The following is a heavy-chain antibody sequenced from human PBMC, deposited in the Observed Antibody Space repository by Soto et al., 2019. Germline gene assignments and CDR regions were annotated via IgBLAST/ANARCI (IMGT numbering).Heavy chain of an antibody. V-gene: IGHV4-30-4*01. D-gene: IGHD1-1*01. CDR2: ISYSGST. Sequence: QVQLQESGPGLVKPSQTLSLTCTVSGGSISSSDSHWSWIRQPPGTGLEWIGYISYSGSTSYTPSLKSRXXIXLXXSKNQFSLNLNSVTAADSAVYYCARDRTGTSEYDYWGQGTLVTVSS. J-gene: IGHJ4*02. CDR3: ARDRTGTSEYDY. CDR1: GGSISSSDSH.